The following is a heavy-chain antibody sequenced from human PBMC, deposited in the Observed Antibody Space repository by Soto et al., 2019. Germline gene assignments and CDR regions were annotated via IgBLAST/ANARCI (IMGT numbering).Heavy chain of an antibody. D-gene: IGHD1-26*01. CDR3: ARHTIVGATPTLYYSYGMDV. CDR2: IDRSDSYT. CDR1: GYSFTXXW. J-gene: IGHJ6*02. Sequence: GESLKISCKGSGYSFTXXWISWVRXXPGXXXXWMGRIDRSDSYTNYSPSFQGHVTISADKSISTAYLQWSSLKASDTAMYYCARHTIVGATPTLYYSYGMDVWGQGTTVNVSS. V-gene: IGHV5-10-1*01.